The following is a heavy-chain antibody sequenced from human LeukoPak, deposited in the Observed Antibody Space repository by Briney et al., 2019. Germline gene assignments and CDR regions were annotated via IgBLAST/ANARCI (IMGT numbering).Heavy chain of an antibody. CDR1: GYTFTGYY. CDR2: INANSGGT. Sequence: ASVKVSCKASGYTFTGYYMHWVRQAPGQGLEWMGWINANSGGTNYAQKFQGGVTMTRDTSISTAYMELSRLRSDDTAVYYCARGRVVVVVDAFDIWGQGTMVTVSS. J-gene: IGHJ3*02. V-gene: IGHV1-2*02. CDR3: ARGRVVVVVDAFDI. D-gene: IGHD2-15*01.